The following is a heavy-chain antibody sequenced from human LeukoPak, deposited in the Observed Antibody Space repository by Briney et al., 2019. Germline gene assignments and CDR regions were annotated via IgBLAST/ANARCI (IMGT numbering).Heavy chain of an antibody. CDR2: IIPIFGTA. CDR3: ARGARQTGTRFDY. Sequence: SSVKVSCKASGGTFSSYAISWVRQAPGQGLEWMGGIIPIFGTANYAQTFQGRVTITTDESTSTAYMELSSLRSEDTAVYYCARGARQTGTRFDYWGQGTLVTVSS. J-gene: IGHJ4*02. D-gene: IGHD1-1*01. CDR1: GGTFSSYA. V-gene: IGHV1-69*05.